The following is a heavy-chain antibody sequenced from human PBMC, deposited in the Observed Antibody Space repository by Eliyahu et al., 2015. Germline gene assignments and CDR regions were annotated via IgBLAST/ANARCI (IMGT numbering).Heavy chain of an antibody. D-gene: IGHD3-10*01. CDR1: GGSISTYY. CDR2: IYASGST. Sequence: QVQLQESGPGLVKPSETLSLTCSVSGGSISTYYWXWIRQPPGKGLEWIGYIYASGSTNYNPSLTSRVTISVDTSENQFSLKLTSVTAADTAVYYCARDARRLDRITMVQGYPRPPYYFYGMDVWGQGTTVTVSS. CDR3: ARDARRLDRITMVQGYPRPPYYFYGMDV. J-gene: IGHJ6*02. V-gene: IGHV4-59*01.